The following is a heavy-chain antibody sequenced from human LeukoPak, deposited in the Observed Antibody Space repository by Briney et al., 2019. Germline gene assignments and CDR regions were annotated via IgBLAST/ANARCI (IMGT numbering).Heavy chain of an antibody. CDR1: GGSFSGYY. V-gene: IGHV4-34*01. D-gene: IGHD4-17*01. CDR3: ARVYGDPRGEDY. J-gene: IGHJ4*02. CDR2: INHSGST. Sequence: PSETLSLTCAVYGGSFSGYYWSWIRQPPGKGLEWVGEINHSGSTNYNPSLKSRVTISVDTSNNQFSLKLSSVTAADTAVYYCARVYGDPRGEDYWGQGTLVTVSS.